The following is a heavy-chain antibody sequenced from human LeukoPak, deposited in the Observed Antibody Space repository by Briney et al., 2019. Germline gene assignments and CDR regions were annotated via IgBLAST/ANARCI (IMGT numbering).Heavy chain of an antibody. J-gene: IGHJ4*02. CDR1: RYTFTGYY. D-gene: IGHD2-21*02. CDR2: INPNSGGT. CDR3: ARLNCGGDCYGGFDY. V-gene: IGHV1-2*06. Sequence: ASAKVSCKASRYTFTGYYMHWVRQAPGQGLEWMGRINPNSGGTNFAQKFQGRVTMTRDTSISTAYMELSRLRSDDTAVYYCARLNCGGDCYGGFDYWGQGTLVTVSS.